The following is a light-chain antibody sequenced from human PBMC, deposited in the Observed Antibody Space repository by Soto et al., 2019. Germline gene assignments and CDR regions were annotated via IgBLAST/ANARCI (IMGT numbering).Light chain of an antibody. Sequence: DSQMTQSPSTLSASVGGRVTITCRASQTITRWMAWYQQKPGKAPKLLIYDASTLESGVPSRFSGSRSGTEFTLTISSLQSEDFAVYYCQQYNNWPLTFGGGTQGGYQ. CDR1: QTITRW. V-gene: IGKV1-5*01. CDR3: QQYNNWPLT. CDR2: DAS. J-gene: IGKJ4*01.